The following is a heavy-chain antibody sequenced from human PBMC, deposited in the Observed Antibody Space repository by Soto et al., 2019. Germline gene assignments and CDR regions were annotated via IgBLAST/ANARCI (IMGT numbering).Heavy chain of an antibody. D-gene: IGHD6-6*01. CDR3: ARDHIEYSSSNYYYYGMDV. CDR1: GGSISSGGYY. Sequence: KPSETLSLTCTVSGGSISSGGYYWSWIRQHPGKGLEWIGYIYYSGSTYYNPSLKSRVTISVDTSKNQFSLKLSSVTAADTAVYYCARDHIEYSSSNYYYYGMDVWGQGTTVTVSS. V-gene: IGHV4-31*03. CDR2: IYYSGST. J-gene: IGHJ6*02.